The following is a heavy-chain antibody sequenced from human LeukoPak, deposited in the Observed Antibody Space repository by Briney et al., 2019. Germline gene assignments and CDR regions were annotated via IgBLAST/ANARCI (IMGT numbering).Heavy chain of an antibody. D-gene: IGHD3-10*01. CDR3: AGRYYGSGSGYYYMDV. CDR2: IYYSGST. J-gene: IGHJ6*03. CDR1: GGSISSSSYF. V-gene: IGHV4-61*05. Sequence: SETLSLTCTVSGGSISSSSYFWAWIRQPPGKGLEWIGYIYYSGSTNYNPSLKSRVTISVDTSKNQFSLKLSSVTAADTAVYYCAGRYYGSGSGYYYMDVWGKGTTVTISS.